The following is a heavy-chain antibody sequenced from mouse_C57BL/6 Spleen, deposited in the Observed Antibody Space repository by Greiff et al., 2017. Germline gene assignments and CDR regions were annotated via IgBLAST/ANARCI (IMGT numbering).Heavy chain of an antibody. CDR3: ARYVMAYYGSISPCAY. D-gene: IGHD1-1*01. CDR2: IWTGGGT. V-gene: IGHV2-9-1*01. CDR1: GFSLTSYA. Sequence: QVQLKESGPGLVAPSQSLSITCTVSGFSLTSYAISWVRQPPGKGLEWLGVIWTGGGTNYNSALKSRLSISKDNSKSQVFLKMNSLQTDDTARYYCARYVMAYYGSISPCAYWGQGTLVTVSA. J-gene: IGHJ3*01.